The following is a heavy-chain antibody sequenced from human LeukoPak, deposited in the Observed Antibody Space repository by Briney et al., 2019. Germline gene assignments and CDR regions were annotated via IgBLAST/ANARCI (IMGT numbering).Heavy chain of an antibody. Sequence: PSETLSLTCAVYGGSFSGYYWSWIRQPPGKGLEWLGEITNYNPSLKSRVTISVDTSKNHFSLQLSSVTAADTAVCYCARDHGGNYYYYYGMDVWGQGTTVTVSS. CDR2: IT. CDR1: GGSFSGYY. J-gene: IGHJ6*02. D-gene: IGHD3-16*01. CDR3: ARDHGGNYYYYYGMDV. V-gene: IGHV4-34*01.